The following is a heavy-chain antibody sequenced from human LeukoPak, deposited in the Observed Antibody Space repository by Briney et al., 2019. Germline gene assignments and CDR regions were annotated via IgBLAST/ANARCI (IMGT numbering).Heavy chain of an antibody. D-gene: IGHD1-26*01. J-gene: IGHJ1*01. V-gene: IGHV4-59*08. CDR1: GGSLSPYY. CDR3: ARLDSGDHGNIPH. CDR2: IYHTGTT. Sequence: SETLSLTCTVSGGSLSPYYWTWIRQPPGKGLEWIGYIYHTGTTRYNPSLNSRVTISVETSKNQFSRRLNSVTAADTTIYYCARLDSGDHGNIPHWGQGTLVIVSS.